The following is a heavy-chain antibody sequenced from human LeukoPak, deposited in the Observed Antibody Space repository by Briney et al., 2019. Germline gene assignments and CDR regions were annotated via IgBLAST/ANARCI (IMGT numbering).Heavy chain of an antibody. CDR3: AKPRGYSYAIDI. D-gene: IGHD5-18*01. J-gene: IGHJ3*02. V-gene: IGHV3-23*01. Sequence: GGSLRLSCAASGFTFSSYGMSWVRQAPGKGLEWVSAISGSGGSTYYADSVKGRFTISRDNSKNTLYLQMNSLRAEDTAVYYCAKPRGYSYAIDIWGQGTMVTVSS. CDR1: GFTFSSYG. CDR2: ISGSGGST.